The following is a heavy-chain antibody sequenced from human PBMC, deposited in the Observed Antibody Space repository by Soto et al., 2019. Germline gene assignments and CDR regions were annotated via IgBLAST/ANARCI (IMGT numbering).Heavy chain of an antibody. D-gene: IGHD3-3*01. CDR1: GYSFNSYW. CDR3: ARGHDFWNPYTPLWLGP. J-gene: IGHJ5*02. Sequence: GESLKISCKGSGYSFNSYWIAWVRQMPGKGLEWMGIIYPGDSDTRYSPSFQGQVTISADKSISTAYLQWSSLKASDTAMYYCARGHDFWNPYTPLWLGPWGQGTLVTVSS. V-gene: IGHV5-51*01. CDR2: IYPGDSDT.